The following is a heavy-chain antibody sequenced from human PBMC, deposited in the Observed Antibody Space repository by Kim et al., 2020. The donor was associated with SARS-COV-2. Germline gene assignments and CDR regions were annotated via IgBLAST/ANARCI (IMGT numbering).Heavy chain of an antibody. CDR3: ASVPSRVLNYDYVWGSFTTLDAFDI. CDR2: IYYSGST. V-gene: IGHV4-31*03. J-gene: IGHJ3*02. CDR1: GGSISSGGYY. Sequence: TLSLTCTVSGGSISSGGYYWSWIRQHPGKGLEWIGYIYYSGSTYYNPSLKSRVTISVDTSKNQFSLKLSSVTAADTAVYYCASVPSRVLNYDYVWGSFTTLDAFDIWGQGTMVTVSS. D-gene: IGHD3-16*01.